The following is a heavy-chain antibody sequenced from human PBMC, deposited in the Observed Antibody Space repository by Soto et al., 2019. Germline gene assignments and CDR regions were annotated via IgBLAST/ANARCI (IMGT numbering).Heavy chain of an antibody. V-gene: IGHV4-34*01. J-gene: IGHJ6*02. CDR3: ARTAMRNLRDGLDV. Sequence: SETLSLTCAVSGDSISGFYWSWIRQSPGKGLEWIGGINHPGSTDYNPSLKSRVIISVDTSKKHVSLKLTSVTAADTAVYYWARTAMRNLRDGLDVWGQWTAVTVSS. D-gene: IGHD1-7*01. CDR2: INHPGST. CDR1: GDSISGFY.